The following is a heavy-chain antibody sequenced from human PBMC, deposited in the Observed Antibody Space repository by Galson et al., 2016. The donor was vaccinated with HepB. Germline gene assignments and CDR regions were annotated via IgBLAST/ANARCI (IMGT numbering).Heavy chain of an antibody. J-gene: IGHJ4*02. V-gene: IGHV5-51*03. D-gene: IGHD3-10*01. CDR3: ARLGDPNFNPQAATFATHYFDY. CDR2: NNPDNSGT. CDR1: GYAFAGYW. Sequence: QSGAAAKKPRESLKISCAGSGYAFAGYWIGWVRQMSGVGLGWIGMNNPDNSGTRYRQSFLGPDTFSIDKSISTAYLHWSSLKASDTAMYYCARLGDPNFNPQAATFATHYFDYWGQGTLVTVSS.